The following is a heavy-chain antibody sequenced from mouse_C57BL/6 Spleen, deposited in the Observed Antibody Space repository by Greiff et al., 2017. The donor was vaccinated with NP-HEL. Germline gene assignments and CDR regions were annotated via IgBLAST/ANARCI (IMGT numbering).Heavy chain of an antibody. CDR3: ARSTMVTTGFAY. CDR1: GFTFSSYG. D-gene: IGHD2-2*01. Sequence: EVMLVESGGDLVKPGGSLKLSCAASGFTFSSYGMSWVRQTPDKRLEWVATISSGGSYPYYPDSVKGRFTISRDNAKNTLYLQMSSLKSEDTAMYYCARSTMVTTGFAYWGQGTLVTVSA. V-gene: IGHV5-6*01. CDR2: ISSGGSYP. J-gene: IGHJ3*01.